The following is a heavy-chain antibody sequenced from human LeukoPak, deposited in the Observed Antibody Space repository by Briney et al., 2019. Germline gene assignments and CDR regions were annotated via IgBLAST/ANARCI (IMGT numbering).Heavy chain of an antibody. CDR3: ARDRGDYDFWSGYFPNNWFDP. J-gene: IGHJ5*02. CDR1: GFTFSSYS. D-gene: IGHD3-3*01. Sequence: SGGSLRLSCAASGFTFSSYSMNWVRQAPGKGLEWVSSISSSISYIYYADSVKGRFTISRDNAKNSLYLQMNSLRAEDTAVYYCARDRGDYDFWSGYFPNNWFDPWGQGTLVTVSS. CDR2: ISSSISYI. V-gene: IGHV3-21*01.